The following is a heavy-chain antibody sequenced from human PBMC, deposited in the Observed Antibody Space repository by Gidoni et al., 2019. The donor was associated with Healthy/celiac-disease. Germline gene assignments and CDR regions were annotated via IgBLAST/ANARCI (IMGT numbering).Heavy chain of an antibody. CDR2: INPNSGGT. CDR3: VRAPYSGSLRGYYFDY. J-gene: IGHJ4*02. CDR1: GYTFTGYY. V-gene: IGHV1-2*06. Sequence: QVQLVQSGAEVKKPGASVKVSCKASGYTFTGYYMHWVRQAPGQGLEWMGRINPNSGGTNYAQKFQGRVTMTRDTSISTAYMELSRLRSDDTAVYYCVRAPYSGSLRGYYFDYWGQGTLVTVSS. D-gene: IGHD1-26*01.